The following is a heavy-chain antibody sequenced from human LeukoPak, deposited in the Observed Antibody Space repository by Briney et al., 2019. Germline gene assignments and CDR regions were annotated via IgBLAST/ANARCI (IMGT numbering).Heavy chain of an antibody. CDR3: ARLSLYCSGGSCYRGDAFDI. V-gene: IGHV4-34*01. Sequence: PSETLSLTCAVYGGSFSGYYWSWIRQPPGKGLEWIGEINHSGSTNYNPSLKSRVTISVDTSKNQFSLKLSSVTAADTAVYYCARLSLYCSGGSCYRGDAFDIWGQGTMVTVSS. J-gene: IGHJ3*02. CDR2: INHSGST. D-gene: IGHD2-15*01. CDR1: GGSFSGYY.